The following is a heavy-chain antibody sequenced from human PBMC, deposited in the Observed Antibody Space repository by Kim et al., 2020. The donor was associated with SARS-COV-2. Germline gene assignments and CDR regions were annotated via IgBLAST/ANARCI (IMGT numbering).Heavy chain of an antibody. Sequence: SETLSLTCAVYGGSFSGYYWSWIRQPPGKGLEWIGEINHSGSTNYNPSLKSRVTISVDTSKNQFSLKLSSVTAADTAVYYCARADYRRFDYWGQGTLVTVSS. CDR3: ARADYRRFDY. CDR2: INHSGST. D-gene: IGHD4-4*01. J-gene: IGHJ4*02. V-gene: IGHV4-34*01. CDR1: GGSFSGYY.